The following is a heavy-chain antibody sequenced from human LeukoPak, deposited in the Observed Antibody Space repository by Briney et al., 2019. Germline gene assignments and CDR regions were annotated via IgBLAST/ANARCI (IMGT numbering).Heavy chain of an antibody. CDR2: ISSSSSYV. CDR3: ARELDYDGPNGVDY. CDR1: GFTFSSYS. V-gene: IGHV3-21*01. J-gene: IGHJ4*02. Sequence: GGSLRLSCAASGFTFSSYSMNWVRQAPGKGLEWVSSISSSSSYVYYADSVKGRFTISRDNAKNSLYLQMSSLRAEDTAVYYCARELDYDGPNGVDYWGQGTLVTVSS. D-gene: IGHD3/OR15-3a*01.